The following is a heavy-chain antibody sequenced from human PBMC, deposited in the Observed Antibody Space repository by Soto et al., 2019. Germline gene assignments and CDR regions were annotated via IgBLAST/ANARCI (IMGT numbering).Heavy chain of an antibody. CDR3: ARGNSSKPYYYYGMDV. J-gene: IGHJ6*02. D-gene: IGHD6-6*01. CDR2: INPNSGGT. V-gene: IGHV1-2*04. CDR1: GYTFTGYY. Sequence: VKVSCKASGYTFTGYYMHWVRQAPGQGLEWMGWINPNSGGTNYAQKFQGWVTMTRDTSISTAYMELSRLRSDDTAVYYCARGNSSKPYYYYGMDVWGQGTTVTVSS.